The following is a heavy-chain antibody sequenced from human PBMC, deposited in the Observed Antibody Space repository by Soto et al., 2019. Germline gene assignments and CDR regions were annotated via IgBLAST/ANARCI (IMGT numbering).Heavy chain of an antibody. CDR3: AKEGAIQYKGGLDV. CDR2: ISYDGSNK. J-gene: IGHJ6*02. Sequence: GGSLRLSCAASGFTFSSYGMRWVRQAPGKGLEWVAVISYDGSNKYYADSVKGRFTISRDNSKNTLYLQMNSLRAEDTAVYYCAKEGAIQYKGGLDVWGQGTTVTVSS. V-gene: IGHV3-30*18. CDR1: GFTFSSYG. D-gene: IGHD2-2*02.